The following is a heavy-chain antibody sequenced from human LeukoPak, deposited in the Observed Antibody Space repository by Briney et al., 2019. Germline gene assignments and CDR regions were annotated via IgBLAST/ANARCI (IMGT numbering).Heavy chain of an antibody. D-gene: IGHD6-19*01. J-gene: IGHJ5*02. CDR1: GYTFTSYD. CDR3: ARGGIAVAGRDNWFDP. CDR2: MNPNSGNT. V-gene: IGHV1-8*01. Sequence: VSVEVSCKASGYTFTSYDINWVRQATGQGLEWMGWMNPNSGNTGYAQKFQGRVTMARNTSISTAYMELSSLRSEDTAVYYCARGGIAVAGRDNWFDPWGQGTLVTVSS.